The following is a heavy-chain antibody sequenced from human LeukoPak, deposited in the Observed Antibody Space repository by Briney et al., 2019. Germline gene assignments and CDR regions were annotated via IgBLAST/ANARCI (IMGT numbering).Heavy chain of an antibody. CDR2: ISSSGTT. Sequence: SETLSLTCTVSSDSITSYYWNWIRQPPGKGLEWIGYISSSGTTNYNPSLKSRVTISIDTPKNQFSLRLSSVNAADTAVYYCARSDWYLNLDYRGQGTLVTVSS. V-gene: IGHV4-59*01. D-gene: IGHD6-19*01. J-gene: IGHJ4*02. CDR3: ARSDWYLNLDY. CDR1: SDSITSYY.